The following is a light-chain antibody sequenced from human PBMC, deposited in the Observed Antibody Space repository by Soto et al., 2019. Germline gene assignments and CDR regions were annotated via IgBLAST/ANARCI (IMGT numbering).Light chain of an antibody. J-gene: IGKJ1*01. CDR3: QQYMSYS. CDR1: QGVSSS. V-gene: IGKV1-9*01. Sequence: IQLTQSPSSLSASVGDRFTITCRASQGVSSSLAWYHQQPGKAPKLLIYAATTLQSGVPSRFSGSGSGTDFTLTISCLQSEDFATYYCQQYMSYSFGQGTKVDIK. CDR2: AAT.